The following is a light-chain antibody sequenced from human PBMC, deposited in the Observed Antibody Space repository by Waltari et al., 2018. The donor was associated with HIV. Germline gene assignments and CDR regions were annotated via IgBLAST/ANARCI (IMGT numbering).Light chain of an antibody. CDR1: RGISRTY. V-gene: IGKV3-20*01. Sequence: EIVLTQSPDTLSLSPGERATLSCRASRGISRTYLAWYQHTPGQAPRLLIYASSRRATGISERFSGDGSETDFTLTINRLEPEDFAVYYCHLYGFSPAFGQGTKVEMK. CDR3: HLYGFSPA. CDR2: ASS. J-gene: IGKJ1*01.